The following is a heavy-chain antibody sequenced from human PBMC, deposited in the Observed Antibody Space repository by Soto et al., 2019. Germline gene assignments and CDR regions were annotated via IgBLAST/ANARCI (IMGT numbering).Heavy chain of an antibody. CDR3: ARDAAFGEFNFDY. CDR1: GFTFSSYS. J-gene: IGHJ4*02. V-gene: IGHV3-21*01. Sequence: PGGSLRLSCAASGFTFSSYSMNWVRQAPGKGLEWVSSISSSSSYIYYADSVKGRFTISRDNAKNSLYLQTNSLRAEDTAVYYCARDAAFGEFNFDYWGQGTLVTVSS. D-gene: IGHD3-10*01. CDR2: ISSSSSYI.